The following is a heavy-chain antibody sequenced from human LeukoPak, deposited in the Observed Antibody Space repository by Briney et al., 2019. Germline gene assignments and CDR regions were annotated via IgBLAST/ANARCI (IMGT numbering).Heavy chain of an antibody. CDR3: ASAPLVGATTGWFDP. CDR1: GFTFSTYS. V-gene: IGHV3-21*01. J-gene: IGHJ5*02. Sequence: GGSLRLSCAASGFTFSTYSMNWVRQAPGKGLEWVSSISRSSDYIYYADSVKGRFTISRDNAKNSLYLQMNSLRAEDTAVYCCASAPLVGATTGWFDPWGQGTLVTVSS. CDR2: ISRSSDYI. D-gene: IGHD1-26*01.